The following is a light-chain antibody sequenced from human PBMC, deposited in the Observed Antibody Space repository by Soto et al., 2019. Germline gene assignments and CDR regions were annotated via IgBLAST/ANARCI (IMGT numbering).Light chain of an antibody. Sequence: EIVLTQSPGTLSLSPGEPVTLSCRASQSVISSYVAWYQQKPGQAPRLLIYGASSRATGIPDRFSGSGSGTDFTLTISRLEPEDFATYYCQQYNSISSFFGPGTKVDIK. CDR3: QQYNSISSF. CDR1: QSVISSY. CDR2: GAS. J-gene: IGKJ3*01. V-gene: IGKV3-20*01.